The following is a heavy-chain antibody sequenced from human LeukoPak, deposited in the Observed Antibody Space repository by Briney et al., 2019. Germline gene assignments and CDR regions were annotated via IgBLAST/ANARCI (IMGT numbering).Heavy chain of an antibody. J-gene: IGHJ4*02. CDR2: INPNNGGT. CDR3: ARGRGTTSSNFDY. V-gene: IGHV1-2*02. Sequence: GASVKVSCKASGYTFTGYYMHWVRQAPGQGLEWMGWINPNNGGTNYAQKFQGRVTMTRDTSISTVYMELSRLTSGDTAVYYCARGRGTTSSNFDYWGQGKPGHRLL. D-gene: IGHD2-2*01. CDR1: GYTFTGYY.